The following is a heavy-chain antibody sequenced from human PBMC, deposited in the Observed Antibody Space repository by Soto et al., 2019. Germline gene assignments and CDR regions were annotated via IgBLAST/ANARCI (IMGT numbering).Heavy chain of an antibody. V-gene: IGHV1-46*01. CDR1: GYTFTSYS. J-gene: IGHJ5*01. Sequence: ASVKVYCKSSGYTFTSYSIHWVRQAPGQVLEWMGIINPSGGSTSYAQRFQGRVTMTRDTSTSTVYMELSSLRSEDTAVYYCARGGLGFCSNGVCYSWFDSWGQGTLVTVSS. D-gene: IGHD2-8*01. CDR3: ARGGLGFCSNGVCYSWFDS. CDR2: INPSGGST.